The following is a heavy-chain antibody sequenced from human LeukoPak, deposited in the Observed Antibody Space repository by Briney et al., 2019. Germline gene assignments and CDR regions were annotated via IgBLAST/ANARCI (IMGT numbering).Heavy chain of an antibody. CDR2: ISSNGGST. CDR1: GFTFSSYA. J-gene: IGHJ4*02. D-gene: IGHD6-19*01. V-gene: IGHV3-64*01. Sequence: PGGSLRLSCTASGFTFSSYAMHWVRQAPGKGLDYVSAISSNGGSTYYANSVKGRFTISRDNSKNTLYLQMGSLRAEDMAVYYCARVGYSSGTYYFDYWGQGTLVTVSS. CDR3: ARVGYSSGTYYFDY.